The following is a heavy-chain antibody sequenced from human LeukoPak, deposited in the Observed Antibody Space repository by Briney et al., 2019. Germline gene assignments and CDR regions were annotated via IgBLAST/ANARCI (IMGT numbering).Heavy chain of an antibody. J-gene: IGHJ4*02. CDR1: GYTFTGYY. V-gene: IGHV1-2*02. CDR3: ARDFGGIDFVVVPAAIGGKY. D-gene: IGHD2-2*01. CDR2: INPNSGGT. Sequence: ASVKVSCKASGYTFTGYYMHWVRQALGQGLEWMGWINPNSGGTNYAQKFQGRVTMTRDTSISTAYMELSRLRSDDTAVYYCARDFGGIDFVVVPAAIGGKYWGQGTLVTVSS.